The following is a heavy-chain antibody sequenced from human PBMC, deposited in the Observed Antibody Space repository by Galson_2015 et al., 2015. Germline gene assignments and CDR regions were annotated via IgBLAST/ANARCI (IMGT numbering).Heavy chain of an antibody. CDR2: ISGSGGST. Sequence: SLRLSCAASGFTFSSYAMDWVRQAPGKGLEWVSSISGSGGSTNYTDSVKGRFTISRDNSKNTLYLQMNSLRAEDTAIYYCAKDSYFDSSGYLGGSLDYWGQGTLVTVSS. J-gene: IGHJ4*02. CDR1: GFTFSSYA. V-gene: IGHV3-23*01. D-gene: IGHD3-22*01. CDR3: AKDSYFDSSGYLGGSLDY.